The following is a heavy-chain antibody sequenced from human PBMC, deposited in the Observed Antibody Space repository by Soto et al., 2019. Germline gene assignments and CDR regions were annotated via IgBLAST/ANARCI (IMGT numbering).Heavy chain of an antibody. Sequence: PGGSLRLSCAASGFTFSSYAMSWVRQAPGKGLEWVSAISGSGGSTYYADSVKGRFTISRDNSKNTLYLQMNSLRAEDTAVYYCAKSITMIVVVITGFDYWGQGTLVTV. V-gene: IGHV3-23*01. CDR3: AKSITMIVVVITGFDY. CDR2: ISGSGGST. J-gene: IGHJ4*02. CDR1: GFTFSSYA. D-gene: IGHD3-22*01.